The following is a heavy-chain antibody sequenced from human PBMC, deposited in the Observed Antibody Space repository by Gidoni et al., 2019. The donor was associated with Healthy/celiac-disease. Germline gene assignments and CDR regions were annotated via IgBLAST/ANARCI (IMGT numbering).Heavy chain of an antibody. CDR2: IYYSGST. CDR3: ARGAYGSYYKYFDY. V-gene: IGHV4-31*03. Sequence: QVQLQESGPGLVKPSQTLSLTCTVSGGSISRGGYYWSWIRQHPGKGLEWIGYIYYSGSTYYNPSLKSRVTISVDTSKNQFSLKLSSVTAADTAVYYCARGAYGSYYKYFDYWGQGTLVTVSS. CDR1: GGSISRGGYY. D-gene: IGHD1-26*01. J-gene: IGHJ4*02.